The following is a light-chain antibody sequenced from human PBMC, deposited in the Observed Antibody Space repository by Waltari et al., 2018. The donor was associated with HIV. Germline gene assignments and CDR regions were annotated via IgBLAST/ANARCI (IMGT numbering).Light chain of an antibody. CDR3: QTWDSNIL. CDR2: QDD. CDR1: KLGDKY. J-gene: IGLJ2*01. Sequence: SYELTKPPSVSVSPGQTASLTCSGDKLGDKYACWYQQKPGQSPVLVIYQDDKRPSWIPARFSGSNSGNTATLTISGTQAMDEADYYCQTWDSNILFGGGTKLTVL. V-gene: IGLV3-1*01.